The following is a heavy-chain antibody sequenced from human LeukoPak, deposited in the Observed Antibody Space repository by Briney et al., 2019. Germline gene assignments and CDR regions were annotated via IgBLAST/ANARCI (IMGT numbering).Heavy chain of an antibody. J-gene: IGHJ5*02. Sequence: GGSLRLSCAASGFTFSSYGMHWVRQAPGKGLEWVAFIRYDGSNKYYADSVKGRFTISRDNSKNTLYLQMNSLRAEDTAVYYCAKDWGYCSGGGCYSGAYWFDPWGQGTLVTVSS. CDR3: AKDWGYCSGGGCYSGAYWFDP. D-gene: IGHD2-15*01. V-gene: IGHV3-30*02. CDR1: GFTFSSYG. CDR2: IRYDGSNK.